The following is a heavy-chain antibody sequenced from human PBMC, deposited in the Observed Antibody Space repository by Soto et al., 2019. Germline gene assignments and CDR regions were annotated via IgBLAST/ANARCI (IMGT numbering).Heavy chain of an antibody. CDR3: ARDTRYSSGWYDY. Sequence: PGGSLRLSCAASGFTFSSDAMHWVRQAPGKGLEWVAVISYDGSNKYYADSVKGRFSISRDNSKNTLYVQMNSLRAEDTAVYYCARDTRYSSGWYDYWGQGTLGTVSS. CDR1: GFTFSSDA. D-gene: IGHD6-19*01. J-gene: IGHJ4*02. CDR2: ISYDGSNK. V-gene: IGHV3-30-3*01.